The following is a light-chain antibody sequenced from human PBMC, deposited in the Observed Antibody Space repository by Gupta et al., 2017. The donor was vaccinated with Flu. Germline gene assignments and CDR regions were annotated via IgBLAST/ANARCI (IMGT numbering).Light chain of an antibody. CDR3: QHYYSSPFT. CDR2: WAS. CDR1: QTVLYSSNNENY. V-gene: IGKV4-1*01. J-gene: IGKJ3*01. Sequence: LGERATINCKSSQTVLYSSNNENYLAWYQQKPGQPPKLLIYWASTRESGVPDRFSGSGSGTDFTLTISSLQAEDVAVYYCQHYYSSPFTFGPGTKVDIK.